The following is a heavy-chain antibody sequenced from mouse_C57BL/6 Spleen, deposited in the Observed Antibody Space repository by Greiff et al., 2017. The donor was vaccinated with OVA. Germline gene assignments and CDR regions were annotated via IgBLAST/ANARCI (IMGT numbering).Heavy chain of an antibody. CDR1: GFTFSSYA. CDR2: ISDGGSYT. Sequence: DVHLVESGGGLVKPGGSLKLSCAASGFTFSSYAMSWVRQTPEKRLEWVATISDGGSYTYYPDNVKGRFTISRDNAKNNLYLQMSHLKSEDTAMYYCARDGYGYDGGYAMDYWGQGTSVTVSS. J-gene: IGHJ4*01. CDR3: ARDGYGYDGGYAMDY. V-gene: IGHV5-4*01. D-gene: IGHD2-2*01.